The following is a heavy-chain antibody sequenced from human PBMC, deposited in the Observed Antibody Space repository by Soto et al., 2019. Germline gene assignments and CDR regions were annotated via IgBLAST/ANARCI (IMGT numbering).Heavy chain of an antibody. CDR3: AKRQSGSYYAAFDV. V-gene: IGHV3-23*01. CDR1: GFTFSTYP. CDR2: IHGSGETA. J-gene: IGHJ3*01. Sequence: EAQLLESGGGLAQPGGTLRLSCAASGFTFSTYPMAWVRQAPGKGLEWVSTIHGSGETAYYADSVKGRITISRDNPKNTVYLQMDSLRAEDTAIYYCAKRQSGSYYAAFDVWGQGTVVTVSS. D-gene: IGHD1-26*01.